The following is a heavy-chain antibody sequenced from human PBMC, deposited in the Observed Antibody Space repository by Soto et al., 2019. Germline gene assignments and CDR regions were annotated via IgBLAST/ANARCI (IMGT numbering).Heavy chain of an antibody. CDR3: ARDLAKGGGSAGFDY. V-gene: IGHV1-2*02. D-gene: IGHD1-26*01. CDR2: INPKSGGT. Sequence: ASVKVSCKASGYTFIVYYMHWVRQAPGQGLEWMGWINPKSGGTMYPQKFQGRVTMTWDTSISTAYMALTRLRSDDTAMYYCARDLAKGGGSAGFDYWGQGXLVTVSS. CDR1: GYTFIVYY. J-gene: IGHJ4*02.